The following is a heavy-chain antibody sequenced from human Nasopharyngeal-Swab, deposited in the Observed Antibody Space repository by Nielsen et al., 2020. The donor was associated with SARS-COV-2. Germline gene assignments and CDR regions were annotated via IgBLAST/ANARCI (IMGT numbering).Heavy chain of an antibody. J-gene: IGHJ4*02. CDR3: ARGGVGAVGGALDY. CDR1: GYNFTTYD. V-gene: IGHV1-8*01. D-gene: IGHD1-26*01. Sequence: ASVQVSCKASGYNFTTYDFNWVRQATGQGLEWMGWMNPNSGNTGYAQKFQGRVTMTRNTSIRTAYMVLSSLRSEDTAVYYCARGGVGAVGGALDYWGQGTQVTVSS. CDR2: MNPNSGNT.